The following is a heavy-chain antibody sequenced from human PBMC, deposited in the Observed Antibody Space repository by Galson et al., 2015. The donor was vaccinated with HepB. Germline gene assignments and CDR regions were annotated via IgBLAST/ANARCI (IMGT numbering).Heavy chain of an antibody. CDR2: ISYEGSSD. CDR3: AKSPQSYGYNLDY. V-gene: IGHV3-30*18. Sequence: SLRLSCAASGFIFSSFGMHWVRQAPGRGLEWVSVISYEGSSDFYADSVKGRFTIPRDNSKNTLYLRMNDLRPEDTAVYYCAKSPQSYGYNLDYWGQGTLVSVPS. D-gene: IGHD5-18*01. CDR1: GFIFSSFG. J-gene: IGHJ4*02.